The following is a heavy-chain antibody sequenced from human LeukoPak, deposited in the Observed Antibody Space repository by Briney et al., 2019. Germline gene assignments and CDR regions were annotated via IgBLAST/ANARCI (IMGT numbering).Heavy chain of an antibody. CDR3: ARVGYLEY. CDR2: ISYDGSNK. CDR1: GFTFSSYA. Sequence: SGRSLRHSCAASGFTFSSYAMHWVRQAPGKGLEWVAVISYDGSNKYYADSVKGRFTISRDNSKNTLYLQMNSLRAEDTAVYYCARVGYLEYWGQGTLVTVSS. V-gene: IGHV3-30-3*01. D-gene: IGHD3-16*01. J-gene: IGHJ4*02.